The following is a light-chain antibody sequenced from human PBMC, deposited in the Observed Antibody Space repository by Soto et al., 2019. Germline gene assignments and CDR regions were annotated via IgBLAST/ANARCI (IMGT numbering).Light chain of an antibody. V-gene: IGLV2-8*01. CDR3: SSFVHGTSYV. CDR2: DVN. Sequence: QSALTQAPSASGSPGQSVTISCAGTSNDVGRFNYVSWYQRHPGRAPKLIIYDVNKRPSGVPDRFSGSKSGNTASLTVSGLQAEDEADYFCSSFVHGTSYVFGTGTKLTVL. J-gene: IGLJ1*01. CDR1: SNDVGRFNY.